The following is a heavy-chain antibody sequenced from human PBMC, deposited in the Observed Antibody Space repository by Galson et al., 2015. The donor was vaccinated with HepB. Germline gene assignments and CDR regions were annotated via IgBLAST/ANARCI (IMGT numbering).Heavy chain of an antibody. D-gene: IGHD5-24*01. J-gene: IGHJ5*02. CDR3: ARQRVVRLINYSDL. CDR1: GFTFNNFD. Sequence: SLRLSCAASGFTFNNFDMHWVRQGPGKGLEWLALIGFDGTNKSYADSVKGRFTISRDNSNDTLYLEVDSLGAEDTAVYFCARQRVVRLINYSDLWGRGTQVTVSS. V-gene: IGHV3-33*01. CDR2: IGFDGTNK.